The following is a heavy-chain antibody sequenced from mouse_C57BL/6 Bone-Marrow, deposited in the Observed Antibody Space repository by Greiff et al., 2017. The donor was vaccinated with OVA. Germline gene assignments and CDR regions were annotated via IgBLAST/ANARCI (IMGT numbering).Heavy chain of an antibody. Sequence: QVQLQQPGAELVMPGASVKLSCKASGYTFTSYWMHWVKQRPGQGLEWIGELDPSDSYTNYNQKFKGKSTLTVDKSSSTAYMQLSSLTSEYSAVYYCARGNYDLYWYFDVWGTGTTVTVSS. J-gene: IGHJ1*03. CDR2: LDPSDSYT. V-gene: IGHV1-69*01. D-gene: IGHD2-4*01. CDR3: ARGNYDLYWYFDV. CDR1: GYTFTSYW.